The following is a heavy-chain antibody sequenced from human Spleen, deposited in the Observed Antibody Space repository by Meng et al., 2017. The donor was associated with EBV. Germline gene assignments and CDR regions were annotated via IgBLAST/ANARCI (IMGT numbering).Heavy chain of an antibody. Sequence: QPFCSPSTSFCVSSGRVCGSWHCIRRPPWTDLEGLGAIYYTVYPYYSPSLTTRVSLSVDTSKNQFSLRLSSVTAANTAIYYCARVLDPGYSNWFDSWGQGTLVTVSS. CDR1: CVSSGRVCGS. V-gene: IGHV4-30-2*01. J-gene: IGHJ5*01. CDR2: IYYTVYP. D-gene: IGHD3-22*01. CDR3: ARVLDPGYSNWFDS.